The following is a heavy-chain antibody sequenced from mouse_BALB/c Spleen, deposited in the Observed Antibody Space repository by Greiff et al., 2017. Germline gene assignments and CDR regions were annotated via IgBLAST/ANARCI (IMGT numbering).Heavy chain of an antibody. CDR3: ARFLTGRAY. V-gene: IGHV1-81*01. CDR1: GYTFTDYV. J-gene: IGHJ3*01. D-gene: IGHD4-1*01. Sequence: QVQLQQSGPELVKPGASVKMSCNASGYTFTDYVISWVKQRTGQGLEWIGEIYPGSGSTYYNEKFKGKATLTADKSSNTAYMQLSSLTSEDSAVYFCARFLTGRAYWGQGTLVTVSA. CDR2: IYPGSGST.